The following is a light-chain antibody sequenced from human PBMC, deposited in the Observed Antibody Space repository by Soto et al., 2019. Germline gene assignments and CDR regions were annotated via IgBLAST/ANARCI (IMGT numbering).Light chain of an antibody. Sequence: THMTQSSSSLSASVGYRVTITCRASQTVRRYLNWYQQKQGKAPTLLIYAAATLESAVPPRFSGAGYETEVNLTINGLQTDDFATYYCQQTFSTPITFGQGTRLEIK. CDR2: AAA. V-gene: IGKV1-39*01. J-gene: IGKJ5*01. CDR1: QTVRRY. CDR3: QQTFSTPIT.